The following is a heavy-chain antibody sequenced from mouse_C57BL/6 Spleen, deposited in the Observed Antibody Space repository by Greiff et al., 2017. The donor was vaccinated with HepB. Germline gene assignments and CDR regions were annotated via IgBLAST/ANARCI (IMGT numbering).Heavy chain of an antibody. CDR2: INPNNGGT. V-gene: IGHV1-22*01. CDR3: ARLLYYGSSEENY. Sequence: VQLQQSGPELVKPGASVKMSCKDSGYTFTDYNMHWVKQSHGKSLEWIGYINPNNGGTSYNQKFKGQATLTVNKSSSTAYMELRSLTSEDSAVYYCARLLYYGSSEENYWGQGTTLTVSS. D-gene: IGHD1-1*01. J-gene: IGHJ2*01. CDR1: GYTFTDYN.